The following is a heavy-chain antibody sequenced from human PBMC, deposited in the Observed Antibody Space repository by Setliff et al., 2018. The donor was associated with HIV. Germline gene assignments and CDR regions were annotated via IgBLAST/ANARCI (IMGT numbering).Heavy chain of an antibody. D-gene: IGHD1-26*01. V-gene: IGHV1-2*02. CDR1: GYTFTAYY. CDR2: INPNSGDT. CDR3: ARDIVGATTYRSL. Sequence: ASVKVSCKSSGYTFTAYYLHWVRQAPGQGLEWMGWINPNSGDTAYAQKFQGRVTMTRVTSISTAYMELTRLTSDDTAVYYCARDIVGATTYRSLWGQGTLVTVSS. J-gene: IGHJ4*02.